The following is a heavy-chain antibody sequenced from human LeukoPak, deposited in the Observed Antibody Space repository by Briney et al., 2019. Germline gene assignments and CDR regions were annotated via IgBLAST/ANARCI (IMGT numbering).Heavy chain of an antibody. CDR3: ARRIGSSSDFDY. D-gene: IGHD6-6*01. Sequence: PGESLKISCKGSGYSFTTHWIAWVRQMPGKGLEWMGIIYPGDSYTRYSPSFQGQVTISADKSINTAYLQWSSLKASDTAMYYCARRIGSSSDFDYWGQGTLVTVSS. CDR1: GYSFTTHW. CDR2: IYPGDSYT. V-gene: IGHV5-51*01. J-gene: IGHJ4*02.